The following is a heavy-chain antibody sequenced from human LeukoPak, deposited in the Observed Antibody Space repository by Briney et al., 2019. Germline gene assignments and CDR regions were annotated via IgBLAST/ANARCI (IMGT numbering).Heavy chain of an antibody. CDR2: IIPNFGTA. CDR3: ARGSSRGYAFDI. J-gene: IGHJ3*02. Sequence: ASVKVSCKASGCTFSSYAISWVRQAPGQGLEWMGGIIPNFGTANYAQKFQGRVTMTADESTSTAYMELSSLRSEDTAVYYCARGSSRGYAFDIWGQGTMVTVSS. D-gene: IGHD6-13*01. CDR1: GCTFSSYA. V-gene: IGHV1-69*13.